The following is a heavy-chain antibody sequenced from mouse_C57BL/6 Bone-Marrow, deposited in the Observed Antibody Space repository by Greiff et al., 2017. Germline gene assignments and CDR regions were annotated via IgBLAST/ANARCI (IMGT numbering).Heavy chain of an antibody. CDR3: ARLGVYGNYLYAMDY. D-gene: IGHD2-1*01. V-gene: IGHV5-12*01. Sequence: EVHLVESGGGLVQPGGSLKLSCAASGFTFSDYYMYWVRQTPEKRLEWVAYISNGGGSTYYPDTVKGRFTISRDNAKNPLYLQMSRLKSEDTAMYYCARLGVYGNYLYAMDYWGQGTSVTVSS. CDR1: GFTFSDYY. CDR2: ISNGGGST. J-gene: IGHJ4*01.